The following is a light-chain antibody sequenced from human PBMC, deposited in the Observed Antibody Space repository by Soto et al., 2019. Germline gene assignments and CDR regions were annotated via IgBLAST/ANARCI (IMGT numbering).Light chain of an antibody. Sequence: IQLTQSPSSLSASVGARVTITCRASQGISSYLAWYQQKPGKAPKLLIYAASTLQSGVPSRFSGRGARTAFTLTISSLQPEDFAPYYCQQLNTYPPFTFGQGTKLEIK. V-gene: IGKV1-9*01. CDR1: QGISSY. CDR2: AAS. J-gene: IGKJ2*01. CDR3: QQLNTYPPFT.